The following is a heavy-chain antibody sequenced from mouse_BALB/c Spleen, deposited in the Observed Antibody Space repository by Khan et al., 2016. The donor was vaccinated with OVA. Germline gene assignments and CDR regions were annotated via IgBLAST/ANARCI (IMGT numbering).Heavy chain of an antibody. CDR3: VSGGLLLRDRSYFAY. J-gene: IGHJ3*01. CDR1: GYSITSDYA. D-gene: IGHD1-1*01. Sequence: QLEESGPGLLKPSQSLSLTCTVSGYSITSDYAWNLIRQLPGNQLGWMAFITYSGSTTYSPSLRSRTTITRDTSKNQFFLQLNSLTSEDTAADYCVSGGLLLRDRSYFAYWGQGTMLTVSA. V-gene: IGHV3-2*02. CDR2: ITYSGST.